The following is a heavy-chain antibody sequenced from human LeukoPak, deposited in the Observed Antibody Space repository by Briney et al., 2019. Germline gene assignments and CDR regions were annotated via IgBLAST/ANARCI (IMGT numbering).Heavy chain of an antibody. CDR3: ARGGLQVVGYFPIDAFDI. CDR2: ISAYNGNT. J-gene: IGHJ3*02. Sequence: ASVKVSCKASGYTFTSYGISWVRQAPGQGLEWMGWISAYNGNTNYAQKLQGRVTMTTDTSTSTAYMELRSLRSDDTAVYYCARGGLQVVGYFPIDAFDIWGQGTMVTVSS. CDR1: GYTFTSYG. V-gene: IGHV1-18*01. D-gene: IGHD3-22*01.